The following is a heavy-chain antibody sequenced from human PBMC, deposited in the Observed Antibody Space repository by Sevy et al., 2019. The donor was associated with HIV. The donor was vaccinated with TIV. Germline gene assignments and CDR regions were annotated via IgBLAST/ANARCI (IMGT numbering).Heavy chain of an antibody. V-gene: IGHV3-49*04. CDR1: GFTFGDFA. CDR3: TRCKAAQYIFDY. Sequence: GGSLILSCTTSGFTFGDFAMNWVRQAPGKGLEWVAFLKSRVLHGVITNAASVEGRFTISRDDSKGIAYLQMNDLKSEETGVDYWTRCKAAQYIFDYWGQGALVTVSS. D-gene: IGHD5-12*01. J-gene: IGHJ4*02. CDR2: LKSRVLHGVI.